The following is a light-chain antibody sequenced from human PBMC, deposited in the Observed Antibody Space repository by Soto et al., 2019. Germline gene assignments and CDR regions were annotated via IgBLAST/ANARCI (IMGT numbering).Light chain of an antibody. CDR3: CSYAGRNTVI. CDR2: EGV. CDR1: STDVGSYNL. V-gene: IGLV2-23*01. Sequence: QSALTQPASVSGSPGQSITISCTGTSTDVGSYNLVSWYQQHPGKAPKLIIYEGVKRPSGVSNRFSGSKSGDTASLTISGLQAADEAYYYCCSYAGRNTVIFGGGTKLTVL. J-gene: IGLJ2*01.